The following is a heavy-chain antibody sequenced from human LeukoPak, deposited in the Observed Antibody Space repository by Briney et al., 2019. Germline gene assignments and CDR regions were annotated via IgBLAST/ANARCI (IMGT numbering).Heavy chain of an antibody. Sequence: GGSLRLSCAASEFTFDNYAMSWVRQAPGKGLEWVGRTRNKANGYTTEHAASVKGRFTISRDDSKNTAYLQMNSLKTEDTAVYYCASPGPYGDYVGYFQHWGQGTHVTVSS. J-gene: IGHJ1*01. D-gene: IGHD4-17*01. CDR1: EFTFDNYA. CDR2: TRNKANGYTT. CDR3: ASPGPYGDYVGYFQH. V-gene: IGHV3-72*01.